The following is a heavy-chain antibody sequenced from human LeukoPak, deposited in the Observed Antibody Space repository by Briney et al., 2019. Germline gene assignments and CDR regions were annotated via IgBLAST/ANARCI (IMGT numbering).Heavy chain of an antibody. J-gene: IGHJ4*02. CDR1: GFPFSSYS. D-gene: IGHD1-1*01. CDR3: VRVKGTYFDF. Sequence: GGSLRLSCAVSGFPFSSYSMNWVRQAPGKGLEWVSYTSASGSNIYYLDAVKGRFIVSRDNAMNSLFLQMNRPRAEDTAIYYCVRVKGTYFDFWGQGTLVTVSS. V-gene: IGHV3-48*01. CDR2: TSASGSNI.